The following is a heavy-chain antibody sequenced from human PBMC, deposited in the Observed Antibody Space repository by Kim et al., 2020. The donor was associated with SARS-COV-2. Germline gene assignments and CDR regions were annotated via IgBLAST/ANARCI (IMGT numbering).Heavy chain of an antibody. V-gene: IGHV1-3*01. J-gene: IGHJ4*02. CDR3: LGGFYFDY. CDR2: IDCGNGNT. D-gene: IGHD3-16*01. CDR1: GHFFTRDS. Sequence: ASVKVSCKTSGHFFTRDSIHWVRQAPGQGLEWMGGIDCGNGNTIYSQKFQGRVTFTTDTSASTAYMELSFLRSADSAVYYCLGGFYFDYWGQGTRVTVSS.